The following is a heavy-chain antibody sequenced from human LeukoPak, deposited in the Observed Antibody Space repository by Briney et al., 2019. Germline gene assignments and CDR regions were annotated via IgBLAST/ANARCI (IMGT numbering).Heavy chain of an antibody. CDR3: TTDPHMYYDFWSGYLTSDY. CDR1: GFTFSSYA. D-gene: IGHD3-3*01. V-gene: IGHV3-15*01. Sequence: GGSLRLSCAASGFTFSSYAMSWVRQAPGKGLEWVGRIKSKTDGGTTDYAAPVKGRFTISRDDSKNTLYLQMNSLKTEDTAVYYCTTDPHMYYDFWSGYLTSDYWGQGTLVTVSS. CDR2: IKSKTDGGTT. J-gene: IGHJ4*02.